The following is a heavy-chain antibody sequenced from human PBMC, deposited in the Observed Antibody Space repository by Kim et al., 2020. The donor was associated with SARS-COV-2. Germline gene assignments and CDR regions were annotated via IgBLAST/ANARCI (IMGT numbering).Heavy chain of an antibody. Sequence: GGSLRLSCAASGFSFSSYAMNWVRQAPGKGLEWVSSISGSGISTYYADSVKGRFTISRDNSKNTLYLQMSSLRADDTAVYYCAKDARFFDWLQPYFDYWGQGTLVTVSS. CDR3: AKDARFFDWLQPYFDY. D-gene: IGHD3-9*01. V-gene: IGHV3-23*01. J-gene: IGHJ4*02. CDR2: ISGSGIST. CDR1: GFSFSSYA.